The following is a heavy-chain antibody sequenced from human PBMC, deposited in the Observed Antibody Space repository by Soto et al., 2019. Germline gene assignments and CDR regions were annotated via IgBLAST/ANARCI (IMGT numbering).Heavy chain of an antibody. CDR1: GGSISSGGYY. Sequence: PSETLSLTCTVSGGSISSGGYYWSWIRQHPGKGLEWIGYIYYSGSTYYNPSLKSRVTISVDTSKNQFSLKLSSVTAADTAVYYCGRGRGGWLPKGGNWFDPWGQGTLVTVSS. V-gene: IGHV4-31*03. D-gene: IGHD3-22*01. CDR2: IYYSGST. CDR3: GRGRGGWLPKGGNWFDP. J-gene: IGHJ5*02.